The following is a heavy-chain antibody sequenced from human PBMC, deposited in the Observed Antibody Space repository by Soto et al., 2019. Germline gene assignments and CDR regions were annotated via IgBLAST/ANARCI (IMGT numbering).Heavy chain of an antibody. CDR1: GGSISSYY. CDR2: IYYSGST. V-gene: IGHV4-59*08. CDR3: ARRYSSGWYYDY. J-gene: IGHJ4*02. Sequence: SETLSLTCTVSGGSISSYYWSWIRQPPGKGLEWIGYIYYSGSTNYNPSLKSRVTISVDTSKNQFSLKLSSVTAADTAVYYCARRYSSGWYYDYWGQGTLVTVAS. D-gene: IGHD6-19*01.